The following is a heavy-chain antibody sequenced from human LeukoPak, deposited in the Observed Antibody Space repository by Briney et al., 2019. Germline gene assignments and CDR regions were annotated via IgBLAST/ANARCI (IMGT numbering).Heavy chain of an antibody. Sequence: QPGRSLRLSCSASGFTFSSSNMHWVRQAPGKGLEYVSAISSNGDNTYYADSLKGRFSISRDNSKNTLYLQMSSLRAEDTAVYYCVKSTTVTSFDYWGQGTLVTVSS. CDR2: ISSNGDNT. J-gene: IGHJ4*02. CDR3: VKSTTVTSFDY. CDR1: GFTFSSSN. V-gene: IGHV3-64D*09. D-gene: IGHD4-17*01.